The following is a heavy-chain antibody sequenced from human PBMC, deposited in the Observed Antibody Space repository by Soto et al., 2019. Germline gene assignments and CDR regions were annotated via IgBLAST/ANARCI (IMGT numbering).Heavy chain of an antibody. Sequence: QVQLVESGGGVVQPGRSLRLSCAASGFTLSRYAIHWVRQAPGKGLEWVAVVSYDGSDKFYADSVKGRFTISRDNSENTLYLQMNSLKPEDTAVYYCARDFGDYESYYYGMDVWGQGTTVTVSS. D-gene: IGHD4-17*01. CDR3: ARDFGDYESYYYGMDV. CDR2: VSYDGSDK. CDR1: GFTLSRYA. J-gene: IGHJ6*02. V-gene: IGHV3-30*01.